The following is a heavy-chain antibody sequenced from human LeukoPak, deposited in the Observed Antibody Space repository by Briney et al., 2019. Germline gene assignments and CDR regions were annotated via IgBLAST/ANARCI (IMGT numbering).Heavy chain of an antibody. CDR1: GFTFSSYG. J-gene: IGHJ5*02. Sequence: GRSLRLSCTASGFTFSSYGMHWVRQAPGKGLEWVAVIWNDGSNKYYADSVKGRFTISKDNSKNTVYLQMNSLRAEDTAVYYCARPFSNYGWFDPWGQGTLVTFSS. CDR2: IWNDGSNK. V-gene: IGHV3-33*03. D-gene: IGHD4-11*01. CDR3: ARPFSNYGWFDP.